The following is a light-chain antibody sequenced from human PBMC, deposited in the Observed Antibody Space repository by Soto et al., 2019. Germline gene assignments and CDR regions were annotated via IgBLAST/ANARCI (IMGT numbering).Light chain of an antibody. V-gene: IGKV1-33*01. CDR1: QDISNY. Sequence: DIQMTQSPSSLSASVGDRVTITCHASQDISNYLNWYQQKPGKAPKVLIYNASNLKTGVTSRFSGSGSGTDFTFTINSLQPEDIATYFCQQFDTLPITFGQGTRLEIK. CDR2: NAS. J-gene: IGKJ5*01. CDR3: QQFDTLPIT.